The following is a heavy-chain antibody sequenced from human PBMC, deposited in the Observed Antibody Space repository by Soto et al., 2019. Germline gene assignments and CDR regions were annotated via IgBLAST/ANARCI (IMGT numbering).Heavy chain of an antibody. J-gene: IGHJ5*02. CDR3: AREGGSYLGLKQWFDP. Sequence: PSETLSLTCTVSGGSISSYYWSWIRQPPGKGLEWIGYIYYSGSTNYNPSLKSLVTISVDTSKNQFSLKLSSVTAADTAVYYCAREGGSYLGLKQWFDPWGQGTLVTVSS. CDR2: IYYSGST. D-gene: IGHD1-26*01. V-gene: IGHV4-59*01. CDR1: GGSISSYY.